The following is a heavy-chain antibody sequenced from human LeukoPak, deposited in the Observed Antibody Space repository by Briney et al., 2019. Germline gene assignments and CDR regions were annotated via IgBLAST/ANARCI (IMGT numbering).Heavy chain of an antibody. CDR2: IYPGDSDT. CDR3: ARQAEYCSSTSCSDDY. D-gene: IGHD2-2*01. Sequence: GESLKISCKGSGYSFTSYWIGWVRQMPGKGLEWMGIIYPGDSDTRYSPSFQGQVTISADKSISTAYLQWSSLKASDTAMYYCARQAEYCSSTSCSDDYWGQGTLVTVSS. CDR1: GYSFTSYW. V-gene: IGHV5-51*01. J-gene: IGHJ4*02.